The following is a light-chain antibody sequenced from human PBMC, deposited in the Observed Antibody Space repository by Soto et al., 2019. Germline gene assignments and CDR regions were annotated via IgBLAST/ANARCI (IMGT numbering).Light chain of an antibody. CDR3: AAWDDSLSGRDV. CDR1: SSNIGSNY. J-gene: IGLJ1*01. V-gene: IGLV1-47*01. CDR2: RNN. Sequence: QAVVTQPPSASGTPGQRVTISCSGSSSNIGSNYVYWYQQLPGTAPKLPIYRNNQRPSGDPDRFSGSKSGTSASLAISGLRSEDEADYYCAAWDDSLSGRDVFGTGTKLTVL.